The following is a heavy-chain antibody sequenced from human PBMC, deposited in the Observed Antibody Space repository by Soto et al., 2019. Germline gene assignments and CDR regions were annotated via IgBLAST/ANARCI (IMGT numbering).Heavy chain of an antibody. V-gene: IGHV3-23*01. D-gene: IGHD3-10*01. Sequence: GGSLRLSCAASGFTFTTYAMSWVRQAPGKGLEWVAAISGDSNSTSYADSVKGRFTISRDNSKNTLYLQMNSLRAEDTAVYYCAKELSGVAFDIWGQGTMVTVS. J-gene: IGHJ3*02. CDR3: AKELSGVAFDI. CDR2: ISGDSNST. CDR1: GFTFTTYA.